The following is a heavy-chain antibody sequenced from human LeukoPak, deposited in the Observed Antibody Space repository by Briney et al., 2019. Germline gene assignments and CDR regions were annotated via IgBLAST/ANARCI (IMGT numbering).Heavy chain of an antibody. Sequence: SETLSLTCAVSGYSISSDYYWGWIRQPPGEGLEWIGSFYHSGNTYYNPSLKSRVTISVDTPKNQFSLKLISVTAADTAVYYCTRGGSGSSLRIWFDPWGQGTLVTVSS. J-gene: IGHJ5*02. CDR1: GYSISSDYY. D-gene: IGHD3-10*01. CDR2: FYHSGNT. V-gene: IGHV4-38-2*01. CDR3: TRGGSGSSLRIWFDP.